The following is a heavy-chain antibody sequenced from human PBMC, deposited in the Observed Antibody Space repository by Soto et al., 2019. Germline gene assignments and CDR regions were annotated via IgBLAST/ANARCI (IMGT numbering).Heavy chain of an antibody. V-gene: IGHV5-51*01. CDR2: IYPDDSDT. CDR1: GERFTNYG. J-gene: IGHJ5*02. D-gene: IGHD3-3*01. Sequence: GESLKVSYKGSGERFTNYGIGWVIQITGKGLEWMGMIYPDDSDTKYSPSFQGQVTFSADKSINTAYLQWSSLKASDTAIYYCARLEWLSLAAWFDPWGQGTLVTVSS. CDR3: ARLEWLSLAAWFDP.